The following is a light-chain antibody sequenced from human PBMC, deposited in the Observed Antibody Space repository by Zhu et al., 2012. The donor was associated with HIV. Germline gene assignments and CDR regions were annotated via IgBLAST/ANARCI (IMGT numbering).Light chain of an antibody. CDR1: QSVSSSF. J-gene: IGKJ4*01. CDR3: QQRSNWPLT. V-gene: IGKV3-11*01. CDR2: DTS. Sequence: EIVLTQSPGTLSLSPGERATLSCRASQSVSSSFLAWYQQKPGQAPRLLIYDTSKRAAGIPARFSGSGSETDFTLTISSLEPEDFALYYCQQRSNWPLTFGGGTKVEIK.